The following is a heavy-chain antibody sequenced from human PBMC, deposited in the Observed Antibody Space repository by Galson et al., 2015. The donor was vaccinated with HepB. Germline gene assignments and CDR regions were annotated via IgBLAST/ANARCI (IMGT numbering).Heavy chain of an antibody. D-gene: IGHD3-3*02. CDR2: INNDESST. CDR1: GFTFSSYW. Sequence: SLRLSCAASGFTFSSYWMHWVRQAPGKGLVWVSRINNDESSTRYADSVKGRFTISRDNAKNTLYLQMNSLRAEDTAVYYCASVHFWSGYLDYWGQGTLVTVSS. J-gene: IGHJ4*02. V-gene: IGHV3-74*01. CDR3: ASVHFWSGYLDY.